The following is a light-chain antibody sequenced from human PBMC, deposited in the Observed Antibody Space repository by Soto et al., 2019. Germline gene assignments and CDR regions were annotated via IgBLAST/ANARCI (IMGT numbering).Light chain of an antibody. CDR2: LGS. CDR1: HSLLHSNGYNY. J-gene: IGKJ4*01. CDR3: MQARQTLT. V-gene: IGKV2-28*01. Sequence: DIVMTQSPLSLPVTPGEPASISCRSSHSLLHSNGYNYLDWYLQKPGQSPQLLIYLGSNRASGVPDRFSGSGSGTDFTLKISRVEAEDVGVYYCMQARQTLTFGGGTKVEIK.